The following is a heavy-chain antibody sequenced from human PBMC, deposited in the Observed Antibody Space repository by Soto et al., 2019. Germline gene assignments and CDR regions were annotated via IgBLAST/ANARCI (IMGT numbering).Heavy chain of an antibody. CDR2: MHASGGT. D-gene: IGHD2-15*01. Sequence: SETLSLTCIVSGAPISSNDYFWAWIRQPPGRGLEFIASMHASGGTYHASSLKSRATMSLDTSKDQFSLKLQSVTAADTGTYYCAAIVVGATRHSDVDHWGQGTLVTVYS. J-gene: IGHJ4*02. CDR1: GAPISSNDYF. CDR3: AAIVVGATRHSDVDH. V-gene: IGHV4-39*01.